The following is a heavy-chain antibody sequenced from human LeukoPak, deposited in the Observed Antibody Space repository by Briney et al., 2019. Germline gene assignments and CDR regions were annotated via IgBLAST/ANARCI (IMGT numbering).Heavy chain of an antibody. Sequence: GGSLRLSCAASGFTFSSYEMNWVRQAPGKGPEWVSHISSSGSTIYYAESVKGRFTISRDNAKNSLYLQMNSLRAEDTAVYYCVRLRFWGFDYWGQGTLATVSS. V-gene: IGHV3-48*03. D-gene: IGHD7-27*01. J-gene: IGHJ4*02. CDR1: GFTFSSYE. CDR2: ISSSGSTI. CDR3: VRLRFWGFDY.